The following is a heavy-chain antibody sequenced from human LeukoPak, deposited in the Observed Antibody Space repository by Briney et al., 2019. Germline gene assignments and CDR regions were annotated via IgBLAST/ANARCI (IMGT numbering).Heavy chain of an antibody. CDR2: INPNSGGT. CDR3: ATSNYYDSSGYWHLDY. Sequence: ASVKVSCKASGYTFTGYYMHWVRQAPGQGLEWMGWINPNSGGTNYAQKFQGRVTMTRDTSISTAYMELSRLRSDDTAVYYCATSNYYDSSGYWHLDYWGQGTLVTVSS. V-gene: IGHV1-2*02. D-gene: IGHD3-22*01. J-gene: IGHJ4*02. CDR1: GYTFTGYY.